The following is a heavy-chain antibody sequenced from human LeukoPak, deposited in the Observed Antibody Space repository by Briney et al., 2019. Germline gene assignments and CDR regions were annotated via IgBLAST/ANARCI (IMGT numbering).Heavy chain of an antibody. Sequence: SETLSLTCAVYGGSFSGYYWSRIRQPPGKGLEWIWEINHSGSTNYNPSLKSRVTISVDTSKNQFSLKLSSVTAADTAVYYCASGYPLPDYYGSGSYSDYWGQGTLVTVSS. CDR3: ASGYPLPDYYGSGSYSDY. D-gene: IGHD3-10*01. J-gene: IGHJ4*02. CDR1: GGSFSGYY. CDR2: INHSGST. V-gene: IGHV4-34*01.